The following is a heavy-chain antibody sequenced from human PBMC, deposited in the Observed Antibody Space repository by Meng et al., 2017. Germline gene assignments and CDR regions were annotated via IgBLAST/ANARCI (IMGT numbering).Heavy chain of an antibody. CDR2: IYSGGST. V-gene: IGHV3-66*01. J-gene: IGHJ5*02. CDR1: GFTVSSNY. Sequence: VQVAESGGGLVQPGGSLRLSCVASGFTVSSNYMSWVGQAPGKGLEWVSLIYSGGSTYYSDDVKGRFTISRDNSKNTLYLQMNSLRAEEMAVYYCATESAWGQGTLVTVSS. CDR3: ATESA.